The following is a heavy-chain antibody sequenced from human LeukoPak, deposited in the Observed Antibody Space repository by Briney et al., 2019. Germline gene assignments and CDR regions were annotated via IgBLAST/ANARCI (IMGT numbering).Heavy chain of an antibody. D-gene: IGHD2-15*01. CDR2: IKQDGSEK. CDR3: ARDPPRCSGGSCYLDY. V-gene: IGHV3-7*01. Sequence: PGGSLRLSCAASGFTFSSYWMSWVRQAPGKGLEWVANIKQDGSEKYYVDSVKGRFTISRDNAKNSLYLQMNSLRAEDTAVYYCARDPPRCSGGSCYLDYWGQGTLVTVSS. CDR1: GFTFSSYW. J-gene: IGHJ4*02.